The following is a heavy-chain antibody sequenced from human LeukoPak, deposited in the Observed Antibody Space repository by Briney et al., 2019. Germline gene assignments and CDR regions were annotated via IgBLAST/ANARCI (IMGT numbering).Heavy chain of an antibody. V-gene: IGHV3-48*03. CDR3: ARDQVAVGATQDY. D-gene: IGHD1-26*01. J-gene: IGHJ4*02. Sequence: GGSLRLSCAASGFTFSSYEMNWVRQAPGKGLEWVSYISSSGSTIYYADSVKGRFTISRDNAKSSLYLQMNSLRAEDTAVYYCARDQVAVGATQDYWGQGTLVTVSS. CDR1: GFTFSSYE. CDR2: ISSSGSTI.